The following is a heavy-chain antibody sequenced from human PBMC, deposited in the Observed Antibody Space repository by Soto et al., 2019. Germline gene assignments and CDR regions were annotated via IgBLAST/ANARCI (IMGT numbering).Heavy chain of an antibody. J-gene: IGHJ4*02. CDR2: INHSGST. D-gene: IGHD3-16*02. Sequence: QVQLQQWGAGLLKPSETLSLTCAVYGGSFSGYYWSWIRQPPGKGLEWIGEINHSGSTNYNPSLTSRVHISVDTSKNQFSLKLSSVTAADTAVYYCARGRRRYDYVWGSYRSSYYFDYWGQGTLVTVSS. CDR1: GGSFSGYY. V-gene: IGHV4-34*01. CDR3: ARGRRRYDYVWGSYRSSYYFDY.